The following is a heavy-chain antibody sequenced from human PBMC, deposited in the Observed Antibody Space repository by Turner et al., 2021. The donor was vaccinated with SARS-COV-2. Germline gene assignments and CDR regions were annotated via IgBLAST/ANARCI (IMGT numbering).Heavy chain of an antibody. V-gene: IGHV4-4*08. Sequence: HVQLQESGPGLVKPSETLSLNCTVSGASITNHYWTWVRQPPGKGLEWIGNVYHSGSANYNPSLRSRVTISVDTSKTQFSLRLTSVTAADTAVYYCARRRQPDAYYNYGMDVWGQGTTVTVSS. CDR1: GASITNHY. D-gene: IGHD3-10*01. CDR3: ARRRQPDAYYNYGMDV. J-gene: IGHJ6*02. CDR2: VYHSGSA.